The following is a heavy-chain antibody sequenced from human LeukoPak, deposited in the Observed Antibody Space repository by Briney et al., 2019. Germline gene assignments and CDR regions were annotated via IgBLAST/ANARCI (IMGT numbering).Heavy chain of an antibody. CDR2: IYYSGST. J-gene: IGHJ3*02. CDR1: GGSISSSSYY. CDR3: ARHPANWGSRAFDI. V-gene: IGHV4-39*01. D-gene: IGHD7-27*01. Sequence: PSETLSLTCTVSGGSISSSSYYWGWIRQPPGKGLEWIGSIYYSGSTYYNPSLKSRVTISVDTSKNQFSLKLSSVTAADTAVYYRARHPANWGSRAFDIWGQGTMVTVSS.